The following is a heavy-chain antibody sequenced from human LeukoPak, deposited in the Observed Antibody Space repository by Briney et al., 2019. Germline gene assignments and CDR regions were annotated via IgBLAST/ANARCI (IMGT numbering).Heavy chain of an antibody. CDR3: SYGAPTTSDY. CDR2: ITSDGRST. J-gene: IGHJ4*02. Sequence: GGSLRLSCAASGFTFSSYWMHWVRQAPGKGLVWVSRITSDGRSTSYADSVKGRFTMSRDNAKNTLYLQMNRLRVEDTAVYYCSYGAPTTSDYWSQGTLVTVSS. D-gene: IGHD2/OR15-2a*01. CDR1: GFTFSSYW. V-gene: IGHV3-74*01.